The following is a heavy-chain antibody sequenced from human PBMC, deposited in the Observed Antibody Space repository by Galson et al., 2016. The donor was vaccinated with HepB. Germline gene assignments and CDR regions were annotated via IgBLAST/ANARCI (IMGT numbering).Heavy chain of an antibody. CDR2: IHYSGST. Sequence: SETLSLTCTVSGGSISRSAYYWGWIRQPPGKGLEWIGSIHYSGSTSYYASLKRRVTIAVDTSKNQFSLNLRSVTAADTAVYYCARHSGVSSVTYQGIDYWGQGTLVTVSS. CDR3: ARHSGVSSVTYQGIDY. CDR1: GGSISRSAYY. J-gene: IGHJ4*02. D-gene: IGHD1-26*01. V-gene: IGHV4-39*01.